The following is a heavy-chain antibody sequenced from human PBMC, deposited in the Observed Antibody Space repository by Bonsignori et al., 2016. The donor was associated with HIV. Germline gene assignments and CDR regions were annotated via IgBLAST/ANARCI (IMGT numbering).Heavy chain of an antibody. CDR1: GFTFSSYW. Sequence: GESLKISCAASGFTFSSYWMSWVRQAPGKGLEWVANIKQDGSEKYYVDSVKGRFTISRDNAKNSLYLQMNSLRAEDTAVYYCARSGREYYYDSSGYSLGLIDYWGQGTLVTVSS. CDR2: IKQDGSEK. V-gene: IGHV3-7*03. J-gene: IGHJ4*02. CDR3: ARSGREYYYDSSGYSLGLIDY. D-gene: IGHD3-22*01.